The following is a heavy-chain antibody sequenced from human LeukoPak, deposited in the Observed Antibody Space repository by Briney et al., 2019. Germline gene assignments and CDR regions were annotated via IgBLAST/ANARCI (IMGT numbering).Heavy chain of an antibody. Sequence: GSSVKVSCKASGGTFSSYAISWVRQAPGQGLEWMGRIIPIFGTANYAQKFQGRVTITTDESTSTAYMEPSSLRSEDTAVYYCARDHYYDSSGPWGQGTLVTVSS. D-gene: IGHD3-22*01. V-gene: IGHV1-69*05. CDR1: GGTFSSYA. CDR2: IIPIFGTA. CDR3: ARDHYYDSSGP. J-gene: IGHJ5*02.